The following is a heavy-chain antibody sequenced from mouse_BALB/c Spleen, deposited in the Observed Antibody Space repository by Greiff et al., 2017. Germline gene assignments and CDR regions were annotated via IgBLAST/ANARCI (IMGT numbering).Heavy chain of an antibody. V-gene: IGHV1-54*01. Sequence: VQLQQSGAELVRPGTSVKVSCKASGYAFTNYLIEWVKQRPGQGLEWIGVINPGSGGTNYNEKFKGKATLTADKSSSTSYMPLSSLTSDDSAVYFCAIGTGNFDYWGQGTTLTVSS. CDR3: AIGTGNFDY. CDR2: INPGSGGT. J-gene: IGHJ2*01. D-gene: IGHD4-1*01. CDR1: GYAFTNYL.